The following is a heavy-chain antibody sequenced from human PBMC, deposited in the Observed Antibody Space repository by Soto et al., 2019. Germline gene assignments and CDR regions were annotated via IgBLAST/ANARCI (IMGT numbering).Heavy chain of an antibody. CDR2: NFQSEAP. Sequence: SETLSFTCTVSDGSVSNIYWSWIRQPPGKGLEWLGYNFQSEAPTYNPSLKSRLTMSIDPSKNQLSLSLSSVTTADTAVYYCARSNPRKYYYYSLVVWGKGTTVTVSS. V-gene: IGHV4-59*02. CDR1: DGSVSNIY. J-gene: IGHJ6*04. CDR3: ARSNPRKYYYYSLVV.